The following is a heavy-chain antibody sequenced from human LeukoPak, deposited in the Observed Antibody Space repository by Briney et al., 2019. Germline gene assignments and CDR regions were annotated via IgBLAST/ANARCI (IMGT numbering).Heavy chain of an antibody. CDR1: GGTFISYA. CDR2: IIPIFGTA. CDR3: ARVDCSTSCYRSWFDP. Sequence: SXXVXCKASGGTFISYAISWVRQAPGQGLEWMGGIIPIFGTANYAQKFQGRVTITTDESTSTAYMELSSLRSEDTAVYYCARVDCSTSCYRSWFDPWGQGTLVTVSS. D-gene: IGHD2-2*01. V-gene: IGHV1-69*05. J-gene: IGHJ5*02.